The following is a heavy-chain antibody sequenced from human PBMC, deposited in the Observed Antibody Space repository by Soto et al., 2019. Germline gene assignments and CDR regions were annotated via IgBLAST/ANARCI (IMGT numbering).Heavy chain of an antibody. J-gene: IGHJ2*01. Sequence: QVQLVESGGGVVQPGRSLRLSCAASGFTFSSYGMHWVRQAPGKGLEWVAVIWYDGSYKYYADSVKGRFTISRDNSKKALYLQMNSLRAEDTSVYYCARGPHVLAGYLHWYFDLWGRGTLVTVSS. CDR1: GFTFSSYG. CDR2: IWYDGSYK. V-gene: IGHV3-33*01. D-gene: IGHD3-9*01. CDR3: ARGPHVLAGYLHWYFDL.